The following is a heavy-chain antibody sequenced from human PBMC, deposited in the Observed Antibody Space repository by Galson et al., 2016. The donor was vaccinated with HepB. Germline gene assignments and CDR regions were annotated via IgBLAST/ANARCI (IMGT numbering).Heavy chain of an antibody. CDR3: ATVYRLTLYHYGMDV. CDR1: GYTLSEVS. CDR2: FDPEDGET. V-gene: IGHV1-24*01. Sequence: SVKVSCKVTGYTLSEVSMHWVRQAPGKGLEWMGGFDPEDGETAYAQKFQGRVTMTEDTSTDTAYMELTSLKSEDTAVYYCATVYRLTLYHYGMDVWGQGTTVTVSS. D-gene: IGHD2/OR15-2a*01. J-gene: IGHJ6*02.